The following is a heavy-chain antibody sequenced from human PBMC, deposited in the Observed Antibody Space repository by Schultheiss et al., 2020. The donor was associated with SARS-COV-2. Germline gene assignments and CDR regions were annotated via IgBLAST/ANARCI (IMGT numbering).Heavy chain of an antibody. V-gene: IGHV3-23*01. D-gene: IGHD6-13*01. CDR3: AKVKMEGIAAAGTLSDN. CDR2: ISGSGGST. J-gene: IGHJ4*02. CDR1: GFTFSSYA. Sequence: GESLKISCAASGFTFSSYAMSWVRQAPGKGLEWVSAISGSGGSTYYADSVKGRFTISRDNAKNSLYLQMNSLRAEDTAVYYCAKVKMEGIAAAGTLSDNWGQGTLVTVSS.